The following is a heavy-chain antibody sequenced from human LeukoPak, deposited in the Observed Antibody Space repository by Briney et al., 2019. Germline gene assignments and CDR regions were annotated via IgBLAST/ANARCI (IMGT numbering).Heavy chain of an antibody. V-gene: IGHV3-9*01. J-gene: IGHJ4*02. CDR1: GFTFDDYA. CDR3: AKDAYYYGSGSLDY. D-gene: IGHD3-10*01. CDR2: ISWNSGSI. Sequence: GRSLRLSCAASGFTFDDYAMHWVRQAPGKGLEWVSGISWNSGSIGYADSVKGRFTISRDNAKNSLYLQMNSLRAEDTALYYCAKDAYYYGSGSLDYWGQGTLVTVSS.